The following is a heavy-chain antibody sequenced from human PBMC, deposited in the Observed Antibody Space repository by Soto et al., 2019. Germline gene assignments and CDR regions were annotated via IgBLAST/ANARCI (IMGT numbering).Heavy chain of an antibody. V-gene: IGHV4-61*01. D-gene: IGHD3-22*01. J-gene: IGHJ3*02. CDR2: IYYSGST. CDR3: ATYYYDSSGYSTFDI. CDR1: GGSVSSGSYY. Sequence: QVQLQESGPGLVKPSETPSLTCTVSGGSVSSGSYYWSWIRQPPGKGLEWIGYIYYSGSTNYNPSLKSRVTISVDTSKNQFSLKLSSVTAADTAVYYCATYYYDSSGYSTFDIWGQGTMVTVSS.